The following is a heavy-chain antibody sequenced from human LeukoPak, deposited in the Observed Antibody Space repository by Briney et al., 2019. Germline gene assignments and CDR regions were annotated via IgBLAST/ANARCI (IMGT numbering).Heavy chain of an antibody. J-gene: IGHJ6*03. V-gene: IGHV3-33*01. CDR1: GFTFSSYG. CDR3: ARDRAAAMEYYYMDV. Sequence: GGSLRLSCAASGFTFSSYGMHWVRQAPGKGLEWVAVIRYDGSNKNYADSVKGRFTISRDNSKNTLCLQMNSPRAEDTAVYYCARDRAAAMEYYYMDVWGKGTTVTVSS. D-gene: IGHD2-2*01. CDR2: IRYDGSNK.